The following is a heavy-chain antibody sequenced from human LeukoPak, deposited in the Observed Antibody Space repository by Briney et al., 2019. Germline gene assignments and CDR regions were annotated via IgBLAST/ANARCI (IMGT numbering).Heavy chain of an antibody. D-gene: IGHD2-2*01. Sequence: ASVKVSCKASGYTFTGYYMHWVRQAPGQGLEWMGWVNPNSGGTNYAQKVQGRVTMTRDTSISTAYMELSRLRSDDTAVDYCARARPTIVGVPAAHQTNWFDPWGQGTLVTVSS. CDR2: VNPNSGGT. CDR1: GYTFTGYY. J-gene: IGHJ5*02. V-gene: IGHV1-2*02. CDR3: ARARPTIVGVPAAHQTNWFDP.